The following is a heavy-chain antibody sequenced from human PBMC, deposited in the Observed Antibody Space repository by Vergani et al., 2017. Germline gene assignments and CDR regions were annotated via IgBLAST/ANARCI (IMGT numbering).Heavy chain of an antibody. Sequence: QVQLQESGPGLVKPSETLSLTCTVSNDSVSNTFYYWGWLRQTPGKGLEWIGSIYYSGSTYYNPSLESRVTMSVDTSKSQFSLKLSSVTAADTAVYYCARRTTMVRGVLEIARYYFDYWGQGTLVTVSS. CDR2: IYYSGST. CDR3: ARRTTMVRGVLEIARYYFDY. CDR1: NDSVSNTFYY. J-gene: IGHJ4*02. V-gene: IGHV4-39*01. D-gene: IGHD3-10*01.